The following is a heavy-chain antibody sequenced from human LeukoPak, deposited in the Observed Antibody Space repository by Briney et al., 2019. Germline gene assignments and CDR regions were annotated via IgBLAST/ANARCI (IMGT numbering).Heavy chain of an antibody. CDR1: GYTFTSYG. V-gene: IGHV1-69*13. J-gene: IGHJ6*03. CDR2: IIPIFGTA. D-gene: IGHD1-26*01. CDR3: ARVDGSYNYYYMDV. Sequence: ASVKVSCKASGYTFTSYGISWVRQAPGQGLERMGGIIPIFGTANYAQKFQGRVTITADESTSTAYMELSSLRSEDTAVYYCARVDGSYNYYYMDVWGKGTTVTISS.